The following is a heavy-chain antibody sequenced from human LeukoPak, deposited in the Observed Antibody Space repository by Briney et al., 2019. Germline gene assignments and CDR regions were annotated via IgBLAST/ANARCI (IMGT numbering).Heavy chain of an antibody. V-gene: IGHV1-18*01. Sequence: GASVKVSCTPSGYNFMSHGITWVRQAPGQGLEWLGWISPYNGHTNYPQTLQYRVTMTRDASMTTIYMELRSLTYDDTAVYYCARDLGHSSNPSDYWGQGTLVTVSS. CDR1: GYNFMSHG. CDR2: ISPYNGHT. D-gene: IGHD6-13*01. J-gene: IGHJ4*02. CDR3: ARDLGHSSNPSDY.